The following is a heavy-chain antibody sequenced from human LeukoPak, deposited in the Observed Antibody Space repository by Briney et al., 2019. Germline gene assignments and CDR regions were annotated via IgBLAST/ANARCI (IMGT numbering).Heavy chain of an antibody. J-gene: IGHJ5*02. CDR2: VHYSGNT. D-gene: IGHD3-22*01. CDR3: ARHSSRYYYNTTGSQGFDP. V-gene: IGHV4-59*01. Sequence: SETLFLTCTVSGGPISTYYWSRIRQPPTKGLEWIAYVHYSGNTNYNPSLESRVTISLETSKNLFSLQLKSLTAADTAVYYCARHSSRYYYNTTGSQGFDPRGQGTLVAVSS. CDR1: GGPISTYY.